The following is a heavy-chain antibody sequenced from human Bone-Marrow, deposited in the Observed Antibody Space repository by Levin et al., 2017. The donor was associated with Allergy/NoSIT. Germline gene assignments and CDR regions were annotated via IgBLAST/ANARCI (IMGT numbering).Heavy chain of an antibody. V-gene: IGHV4-59*01. Sequence: RSQTLSLTCSVSGGSMSPYYWSWIRQTPGRGLEWIGYIFHSGSSSYNPSLEGRVTISIDKSRTQFSLKLFSVTAADTALYFCARARDSYGYLPLDYWGQGALVIVST. J-gene: IGHJ4*02. CDR3: ARARDSYGYLPLDY. CDR2: IFHSGSS. D-gene: IGHD5-18*01. CDR1: GGSMSPYY.